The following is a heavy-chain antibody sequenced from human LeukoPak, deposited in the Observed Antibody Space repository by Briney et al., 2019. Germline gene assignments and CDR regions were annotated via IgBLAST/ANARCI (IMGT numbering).Heavy chain of an antibody. CDR1: GYSISSGFH. J-gene: IGHJ3*01. CDR3: ARDGQRCSGSNCYSVDV. Sequence: NPSETLSLTCTVSGYSISSGFHWGWIRQPPGKGLEWIGSKYHTGSTYYNPSLRSRVTISVDTSKNQFSLKLSSVTAADTAVYYRARDGQRCSGSNCYSVDVWGQGTMVTVSS. V-gene: IGHV4-38-2*02. D-gene: IGHD2-2*02. CDR2: KYHTGST.